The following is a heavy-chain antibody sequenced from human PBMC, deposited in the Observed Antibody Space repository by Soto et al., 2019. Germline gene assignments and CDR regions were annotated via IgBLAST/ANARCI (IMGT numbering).Heavy chain of an antibody. CDR1: GFTFSSYA. CDR2: ISYDGSNK. J-gene: IGHJ4*02. Sequence: GGSLRLSCAASGFTFSSYAMHWVRQAPGKGLEWVAVISYDGSNKYYADSVKGRFTISRDNSKNTLYLQMNSLRAEDTAVYYCAKETYSGPLDYWGQGTLVTVSS. CDR3: AKETYSGPLDY. V-gene: IGHV3-30*04. D-gene: IGHD2-15*01.